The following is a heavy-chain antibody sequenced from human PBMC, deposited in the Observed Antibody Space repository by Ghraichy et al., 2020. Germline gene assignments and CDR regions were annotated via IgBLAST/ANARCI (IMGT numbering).Heavy chain of an antibody. CDR2: IDSGGRV. J-gene: IGHJ6*02. Sequence: GGSLRLSCAASGFIVSSNYMTWVRQAPGKGLEWVSVIDSGGRVFYADSVKGRFTISRDKSKNSLNLQMNSLRVEDTAVYFCATSDPYCFDGECNYYYYGINVWGQGTTVTVSS. D-gene: IGHD2-15*01. CDR3: ATSDPYCFDGECNYYYYGINV. V-gene: IGHV3-53*01. CDR1: GFIVSSNY.